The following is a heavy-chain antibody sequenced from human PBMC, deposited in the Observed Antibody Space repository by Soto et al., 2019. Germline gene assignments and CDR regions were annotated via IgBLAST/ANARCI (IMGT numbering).Heavy chain of an antibody. V-gene: IGHV4-4*07. J-gene: IGHJ5*02. D-gene: IGHD3-10*01. CDR1: GGSISSYY. Sequence: KPSETLSLTCTVSGGSISSYYWSWIRQPAGKGLEWIGRIYTSGSTNYNPSLKSRVTMSVDTSKNQFSLKLSSVTAADTAVYYCARDSSPRITMVRGVIVWFDPWGQGTLVTVSS. CDR3: ARDSSPRITMVRGVIVWFDP. CDR2: IYTSGST.